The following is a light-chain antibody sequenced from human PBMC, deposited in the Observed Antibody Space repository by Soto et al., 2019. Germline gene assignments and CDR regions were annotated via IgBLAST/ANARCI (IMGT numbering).Light chain of an antibody. CDR1: QSVSTY. J-gene: IGKJ4*01. V-gene: IGKV3-11*01. Sequence: EIVLTQSPATLSLSPGERATLSCRASQSVSTYLAWYQQKPGQAPRLLIYDASNRAAGITARFSGGGSGTDFTLTITCLDPEDFAVYYCQQQSDLPTFDGGTKVEIK. CDR3: QQQSDLPT. CDR2: DAS.